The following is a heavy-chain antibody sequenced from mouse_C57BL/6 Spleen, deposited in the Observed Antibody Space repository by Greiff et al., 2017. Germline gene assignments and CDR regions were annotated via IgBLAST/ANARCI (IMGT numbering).Heavy chain of an antibody. V-gene: IGHV1-55*01. J-gene: IGHJ2*01. D-gene: IGHD2-3*01. CDR1: GYTFTSYW. CDR2: IYPGSGST. CDR3: ARERGIYHDYFSGD. Sequence: VKLQQPGAELVKPGASVKMSCKASGYTFTSYWITWVKQRPGQGLEWIGDIYPGSGSTNYNEKFKSKATLTVDTSSSTAYMQLSSLTSEDSAVYYCARERGIYHDYFSGDWGQGTTLTVSS.